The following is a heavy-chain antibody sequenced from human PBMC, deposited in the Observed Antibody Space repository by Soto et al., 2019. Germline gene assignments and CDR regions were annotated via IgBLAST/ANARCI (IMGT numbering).Heavy chain of an antibody. CDR3: ARDGGSTTTMIVVVIKYYFDH. CDR2: ISYDGSNK. D-gene: IGHD3-22*01. J-gene: IGHJ4*02. Sequence: GGSLRLSCAASGFTFSSYAMHWVRQAPGKGLEWVAVISYDGSNKYYADSVKGRFTISRDNSKNTLYLQMNSLRAEDTAVYYCARDGGSTTTMIVVVIKYYFDHWGQGTLVTVSS. CDR1: GFTFSSYA. V-gene: IGHV3-30-3*01.